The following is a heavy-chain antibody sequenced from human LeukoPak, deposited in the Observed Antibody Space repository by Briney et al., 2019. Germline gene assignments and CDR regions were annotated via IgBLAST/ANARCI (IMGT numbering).Heavy chain of an antibody. CDR2: ISSTSTYI. CDR1: GFTFSSYT. V-gene: IGHV3-21*01. J-gene: IGHJ4*02. CDR3: ARVSGSYWGRIDY. D-gene: IGHD1-26*01. Sequence: GGSLRLSCTSSGFTFSSYTMNWVRQAPGKGLEWVSSISSTSTYIYYADSVKGRFTISRDNAKNSLFLQMNSLRAEDTAMYYCARVSGSYWGRIDYWGQGTLVIVSS.